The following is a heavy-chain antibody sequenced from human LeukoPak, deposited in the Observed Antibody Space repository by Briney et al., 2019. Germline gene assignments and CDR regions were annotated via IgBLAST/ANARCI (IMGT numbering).Heavy chain of an antibody. CDR2: IVAGSGNT. Sequence: SVKVSCKASGFTFTSSAMQWVRQARGQRLEWIGWIVAGSGNTNYAQKFQERVTITRDMSTSTAYRELSSLRSEDTAVYYCAAAGYYGSGPSVDVWGKGTTVTVSS. CDR1: GFTFTSSA. CDR3: AAAGYYGSGPSVDV. V-gene: IGHV1-58*02. J-gene: IGHJ6*04. D-gene: IGHD3-10*01.